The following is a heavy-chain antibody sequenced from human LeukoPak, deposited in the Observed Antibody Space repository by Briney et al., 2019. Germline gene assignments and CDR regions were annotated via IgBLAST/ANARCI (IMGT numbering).Heavy chain of an antibody. CDR2: ISGSGGST. V-gene: IGHV3-23*01. Sequence: GGSLRLSCAASGFTFSSYAMSWVRQPPGRGLEWVSAISGSGGSTYYADSVKGRFTISRDNSKNTLYLEMTSLRAEDTAVYYCAKHASHRYCSSTSCYSWYFDLWGRGTLVTVSS. CDR3: AKHASHRYCSSTSCYSWYFDL. D-gene: IGHD2-2*02. CDR1: GFTFSSYA. J-gene: IGHJ2*01.